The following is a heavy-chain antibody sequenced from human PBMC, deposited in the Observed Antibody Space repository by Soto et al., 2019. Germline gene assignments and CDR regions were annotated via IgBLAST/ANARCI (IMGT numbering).Heavy chain of an antibody. J-gene: IGHJ3*02. CDR1: GGSISSYY. CDR2: IYYSGST. CDR3: ARIGKDGYSAFDI. V-gene: IGHV4-59*01. Sequence: SETLSLTCTVSGGSISSYYWSWIRQPPGKGLEWIGYIYYSGSTNYNPSLKSRVTISVDTSKNQFSLKLSSVTAADTAVYYCARIGKDGYSAFDIWGQGTMVTVSS. D-gene: IGHD2-15*01.